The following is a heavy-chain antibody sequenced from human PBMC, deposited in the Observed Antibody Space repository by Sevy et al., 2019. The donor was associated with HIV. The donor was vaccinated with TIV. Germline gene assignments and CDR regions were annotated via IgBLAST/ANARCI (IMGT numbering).Heavy chain of an antibody. CDR2: SNAISSNI. V-gene: IGHV3-21*01. D-gene: IGHD2-15*01. CDR1: GFTFSSYA. J-gene: IGHJ4*02. CDR3: VRDLFSGGNAVYGY. Sequence: GGSLRLSCAASGFTFSSYAMNWVRHAPGQGLEWVSSSNAISSNISYADSVKGRFTISRDNAENSLYLQMNSVRAEDTAVYYCVRDLFSGGNAVYGYWGQGTLVTVSS.